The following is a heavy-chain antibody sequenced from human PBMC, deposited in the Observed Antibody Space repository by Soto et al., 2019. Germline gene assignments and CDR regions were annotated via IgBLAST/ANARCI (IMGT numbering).Heavy chain of an antibody. V-gene: IGHV4-31*03. D-gene: IGHD2-8*01. Sequence: SSETLSLTCSVSGDSIGTSGSYWTWVRQHPGKGLEWIGYIYYTGTTYYKSSLRSRVIISTDTSKNQFSLQLRSVTASDTAVYFCASFNDRAEPASILNWGQGTLVTVSS. CDR2: IYYTGTT. CDR3: ASFNDRAEPASILN. J-gene: IGHJ4*02. CDR1: GDSIGTSGSY.